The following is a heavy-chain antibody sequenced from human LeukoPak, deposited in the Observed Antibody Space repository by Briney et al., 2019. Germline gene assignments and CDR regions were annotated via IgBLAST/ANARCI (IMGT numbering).Heavy chain of an antibody. CDR2: ISGSGGST. J-gene: IGHJ4*02. D-gene: IGHD3-3*01. V-gene: IGHV3-23*01. Sequence: GGSLRLSCAASGFTFSSYAMSWVRQAPGKGLEWVSAISGSGGSTYYADSVKGRFTISRDNSKNTLYLQMNSLRAEDTAVYCCAKGYSDFGQYYFDYRGQGTLVTVSS. CDR1: GFTFSSYA. CDR3: AKGYSDFGQYYFDY.